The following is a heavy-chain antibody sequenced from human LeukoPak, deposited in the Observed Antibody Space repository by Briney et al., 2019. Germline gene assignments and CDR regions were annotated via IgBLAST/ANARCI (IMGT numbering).Heavy chain of an antibody. CDR1: GGSFSGYY. CDR3: ALMYDSSGQNPFDY. J-gene: IGHJ4*02. V-gene: IGHV4-34*01. Sequence: PSETLSLTCAVYGGSFSGYYWSWIRQPPGKGLEWIGEINHSGSTNYNPSLKSRVTISVDTSKNQFSLKLSSVTAAGTAVYYCALMYDSSGQNPFDYWGQGTLVTVSS. D-gene: IGHD3-22*01. CDR2: INHSGST.